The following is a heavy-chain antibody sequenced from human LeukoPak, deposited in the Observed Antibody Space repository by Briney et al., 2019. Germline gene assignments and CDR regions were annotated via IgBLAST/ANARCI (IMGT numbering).Heavy chain of an antibody. CDR1: GFTVSSNW. D-gene: IGHD5-24*01. CDR2: VNIDGSSV. V-gene: IGHV3-74*01. CDR3: TRDIVWLQLEY. Sequence: PGGSLRLSCATSGFTVSSNWMHWVRQAPGKGLVWVSRVNIDGSSVAYADSVKGRFTISRDNARNSLYLQMSSLRVEDTAVYYCTRDIVWLQLEYWGQGALVTVSS. J-gene: IGHJ4*02.